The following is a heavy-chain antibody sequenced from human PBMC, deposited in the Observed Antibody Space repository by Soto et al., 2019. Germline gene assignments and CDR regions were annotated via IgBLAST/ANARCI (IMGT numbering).Heavy chain of an antibody. D-gene: IGHD3-3*01. J-gene: IGHJ4*02. CDR2: ISYDGSNK. CDR3: ARHKRDLRFLEWSYYFDY. V-gene: IGHV3-30-3*01. Sequence: QVPLVESGGGVVQPGRSLRLSCAASGFTFSSYAMHWIRQAPGNGLEWVAVISYDGSNKYYADSVKGRFTISRDNSKNTLYLQMNSLRAEDTSVYYCARHKRDLRFLEWSYYFDYWGQGTLVTVSS. CDR1: GFTFSSYA.